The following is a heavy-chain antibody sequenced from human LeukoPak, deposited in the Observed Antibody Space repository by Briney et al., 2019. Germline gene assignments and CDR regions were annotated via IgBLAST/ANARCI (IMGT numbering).Heavy chain of an antibody. V-gene: IGHV1-46*01. CDR2: INPSGGST. CDR3: ARQDVVLVDAVRYYYGMDV. Sequence: ASVKVSFKASGYNFISYYMHWVRQAPGQGLEWMGIINPSGGSTSYAQKFQDRVTMNRETSTSTVYMELSSLKSADTAVYYCARQDVVLVDAVRYYYGMDVWGQGTTVTVSS. J-gene: IGHJ6*02. D-gene: IGHD2-2*01. CDR1: GYNFISYY.